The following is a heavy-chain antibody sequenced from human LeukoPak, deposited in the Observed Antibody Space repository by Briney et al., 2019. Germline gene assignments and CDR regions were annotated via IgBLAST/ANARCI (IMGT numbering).Heavy chain of an antibody. CDR3: AKSPYYYASGRSSGRPNFDY. Sequence: PGGSLRLSCAASGFTFSSYAMSWVRQAPGKGLEWVSAISGSGGSTYYADSVKGRFTISRDNSKNTLYLQMNSLRAEDTAVYYCAKSPYYYASGRSSGRPNFDYWGQGTLVTVSS. D-gene: IGHD3-10*01. V-gene: IGHV3-23*01. CDR1: GFTFSSYA. CDR2: ISGSGGST. J-gene: IGHJ4*02.